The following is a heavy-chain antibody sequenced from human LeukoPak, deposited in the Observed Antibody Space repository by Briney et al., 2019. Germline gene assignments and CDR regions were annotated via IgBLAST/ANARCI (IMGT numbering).Heavy chain of an antibody. Sequence: SETLSLTCTVSGGSISSYYWSWIRQPPGKGLEWIGHIYYSGSTNYNPSLKSRVTISVDTSKNQFSLKLSSVTAADTAVYYCARERPLRFLEWPNPKGWFDPWGQGTLVTVSS. CDR2: IYYSGST. J-gene: IGHJ5*02. CDR3: ARERPLRFLEWPNPKGWFDP. V-gene: IGHV4-59*12. D-gene: IGHD3-3*01. CDR1: GGSISSYY.